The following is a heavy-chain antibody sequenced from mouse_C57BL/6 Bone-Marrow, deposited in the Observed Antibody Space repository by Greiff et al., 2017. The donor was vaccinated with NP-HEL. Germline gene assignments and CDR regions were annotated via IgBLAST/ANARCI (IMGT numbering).Heavy chain of an antibody. CDR1: GFNIKDDY. CDR2: IDPENGDT. V-gene: IGHV14-4*01. J-gene: IGHJ4*01. Sequence: VQLQQSGAELVRPGASVKLSCTASGFNIKDDYMHWVKQRPEQGLEWIGWIDPENGDTEYASKFQGKATITADTSSNTASLQLSSLKSEDTAVYYCTTRFNYDMGYWGKGTSVTVSS. CDR3: TTRFNYDMGY.